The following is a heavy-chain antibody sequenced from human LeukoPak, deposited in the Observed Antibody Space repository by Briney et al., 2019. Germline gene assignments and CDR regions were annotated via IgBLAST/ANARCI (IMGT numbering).Heavy chain of an antibody. CDR1: GGSFSGYY. D-gene: IGHD4-17*01. V-gene: IGHV4-34*01. CDR2: INHSGST. J-gene: IGHJ4*02. CDR3: AREGGDYDIDY. Sequence: PSETLSLTCAVDGGSFSGYYWSWIRQPPGKGREWIGEINHSGSTNYNPSLKSRVTISVDTSKNQFSLKLSSVTAADTAVYYCAREGGDYDIDYWGQGTLVTVSS.